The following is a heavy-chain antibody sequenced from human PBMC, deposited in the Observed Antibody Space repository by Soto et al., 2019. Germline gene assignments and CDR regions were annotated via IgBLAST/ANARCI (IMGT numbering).Heavy chain of an antibody. V-gene: IGHV4-59*01. CDR1: GDSIIGYY. D-gene: IGHD5-18*01. Sequence: SETLSLTCTVSGDSIIGYYWSWIRQSPGKGLEWIGCIYSSGSTNYNPSLKSRVTLSVDTSKNQFSLKLPSMTAADTAMYYCAKSLASAGYTYGNFDSWGQGTLVTVSS. CDR2: IYSSGST. J-gene: IGHJ4*02. CDR3: AKSLASAGYTYGNFDS.